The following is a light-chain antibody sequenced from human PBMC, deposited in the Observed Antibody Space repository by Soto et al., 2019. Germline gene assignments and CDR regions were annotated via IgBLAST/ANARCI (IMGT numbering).Light chain of an antibody. Sequence: QPVLTQPPSASGTPGQRVTISCSGGSYDVGKNLVYWYQQRPGTAPKLIIFKSNQRPSGVPDRFSGSNSGSSASLAISGLRSEDEADYFCAAWDDSLSAGVFGGGTKLTVL. J-gene: IGLJ3*02. CDR3: AAWDDSLSAGV. V-gene: IGLV1-47*01. CDR2: KSN. CDR1: SYDVGKNL.